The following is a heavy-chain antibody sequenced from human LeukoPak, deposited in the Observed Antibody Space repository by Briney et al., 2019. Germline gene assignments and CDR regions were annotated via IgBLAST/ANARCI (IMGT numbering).Heavy chain of an antibody. J-gene: IGHJ3*02. CDR2: ITKSGDQT. D-gene: IGHD5-24*01. Sequence: PGGSLRLSCVPPGFTLRNPALSWARQAPGKGLEWASTITKSGDQTHYADSVRGLFTISRDIFKNTLYLQMNSLRAEDTAVYHCVKSAGKDGYRDVFDIWGQGTVVTVSS. CDR3: VKSAGKDGYRDVFDI. CDR1: GFTLRNPA. V-gene: IGHV3-23*01.